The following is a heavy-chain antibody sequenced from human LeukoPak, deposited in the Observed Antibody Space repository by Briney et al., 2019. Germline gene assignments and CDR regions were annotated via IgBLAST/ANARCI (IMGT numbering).Heavy chain of an antibody. Sequence: SETLSLTCAVYGGSFSGYYWSWIRQPPGKGLEWIGEINHSGSTNYNPSLKSRVTISVDTSKNQFSLKLSSVTAADTAVYYCASRSTMVRGVKVLNWFDPWGQGTLVTVSS. D-gene: IGHD3-10*01. CDR2: INHSGST. V-gene: IGHV4-34*01. J-gene: IGHJ5*02. CDR1: GGSFSGYY. CDR3: ASRSTMVRGVKVLNWFDP.